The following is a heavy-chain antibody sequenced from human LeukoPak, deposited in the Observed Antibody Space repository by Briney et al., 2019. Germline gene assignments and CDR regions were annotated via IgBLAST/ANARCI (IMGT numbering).Heavy chain of an antibody. CDR2: IYYSGST. J-gene: IGHJ6*03. Sequence: SETLSLTCTVSGGSTSSYYWSWIRQPPGKGLEWIGYIYYSGSTNYNPSLKSRVTISVDTSKNQFSLKLSSVTAADTAVYYCARSRCGSTSTNYYMDVWGEGTTVTVSS. CDR1: GGSTSSYY. D-gene: IGHD2-2*01. CDR3: ARSRCGSTSTNYYMDV. V-gene: IGHV4-59*01.